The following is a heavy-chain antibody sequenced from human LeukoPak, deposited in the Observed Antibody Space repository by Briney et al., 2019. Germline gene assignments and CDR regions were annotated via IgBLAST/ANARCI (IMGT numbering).Heavy chain of an antibody. J-gene: IGHJ4*02. CDR2: IYTSGST. D-gene: IGHD3-22*01. Sequence: PSETLSLTCTVSGGSISSYYWSWIRQPAGKGLEWIGRIYTSGSTNYNPSLKSRVTMSVDTSKNQFSLKLSSVTAADTAVYYCARHAKTYYYDSSGLTIDYWGQGTLVTVSS. V-gene: IGHV4-4*07. CDR3: ARHAKTYYYDSSGLTIDY. CDR1: GGSISSYY.